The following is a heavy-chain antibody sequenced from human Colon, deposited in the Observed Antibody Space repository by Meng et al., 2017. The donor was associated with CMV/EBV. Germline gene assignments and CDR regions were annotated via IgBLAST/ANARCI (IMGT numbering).Heavy chain of an antibody. CDR2: IIWNGDMT. Sequence: ESLKISCAASGFTFSNYSMSWVRQAPGKGLEWVADIIWNGDMTGYADSVKGRFTISRDNSKNTLYLQMNSLRAEDTAVYYCATGSYYDFWSGYSRNYYYYGMDVWGQGTTVTVSS. J-gene: IGHJ6*02. V-gene: IGHV3-20*04. CDR1: GFTFSNYS. D-gene: IGHD3-3*01. CDR3: ATGSYYDFWSGYSRNYYYYGMDV.